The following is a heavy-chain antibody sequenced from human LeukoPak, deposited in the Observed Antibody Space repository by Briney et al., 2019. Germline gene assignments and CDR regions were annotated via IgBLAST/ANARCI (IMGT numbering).Heavy chain of an antibody. J-gene: IGHJ3*02. CDR2: INPNSGGT. CDR1: GYTFTGYY. V-gene: IGHV1-2*02. D-gene: IGHD6-13*01. CDR3: AREQQLDAFDI. Sequence: ASVKVSCTASGYTFTGYYIHWVRQAPGQGLEWMGWINPNSGGTNYAQKFQGRVTMTRDTSISTAYMELSRLRSDDTAVYYCAREQQLDAFDIWGQGTMVTVSS.